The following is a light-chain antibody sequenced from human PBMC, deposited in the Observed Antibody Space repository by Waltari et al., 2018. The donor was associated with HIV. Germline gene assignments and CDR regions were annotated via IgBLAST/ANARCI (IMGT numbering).Light chain of an antibody. CDR2: RND. CDR3: ATWDGSLSGRV. J-gene: IGLJ3*02. V-gene: IGLV1-47*01. Sequence: QSVLTQPPSASGTPGQRVTISCSGSSSNIGNNYVYWYHQVPGTSPKLLIHRNDRRPSGVPDRVAGPKSGTSAALSISGRRSDDEGDYDCATWDGSLSGRVFGGGTKLTVL. CDR1: SSNIGNNY.